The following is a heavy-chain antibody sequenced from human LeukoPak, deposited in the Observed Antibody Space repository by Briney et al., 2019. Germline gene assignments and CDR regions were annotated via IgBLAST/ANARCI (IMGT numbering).Heavy chain of an antibody. D-gene: IGHD6-19*01. CDR2: INHSGST. V-gene: IGHV4-34*01. CDR3: ARDPGSGWYYFDY. CDR1: GGSFSGYY. Sequence: SETLSLTCAVYGGSFSGYYWSWIRQPPGEGLEWIGEINHSGSTNYNPSLKSRVTISVDTSKNQFSLKLSSVTAADTAVYYCARDPGSGWYYFDYWGQGTLVTVSS. J-gene: IGHJ4*02.